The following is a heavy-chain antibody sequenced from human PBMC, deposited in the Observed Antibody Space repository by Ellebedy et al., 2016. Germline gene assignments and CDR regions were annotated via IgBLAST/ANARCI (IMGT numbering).Heavy chain of an antibody. V-gene: IGHV4-59*12. CDR2: IYYSGST. CDR1: GGSISSYY. D-gene: IGHD6-13*01. J-gene: IGHJ4*02. CDR3: ARGNRPGSSSSSYYFDY. Sequence: SETLSLTCTVSGGSISSYYWSWIRQPPGKGLEWIGYIYYSGSTNYNPSLKSRVTISVDTSKNQFSLKLSSVTAADTAVYYCARGNRPGSSSSSYYFDYWGQGTLVTVSS.